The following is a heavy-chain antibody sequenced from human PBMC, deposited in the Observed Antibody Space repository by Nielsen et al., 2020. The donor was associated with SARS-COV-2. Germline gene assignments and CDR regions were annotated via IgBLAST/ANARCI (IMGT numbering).Heavy chain of an antibody. CDR2: IYYSGST. CDR3: AREGVPVAGAQLYYFYYYGVDV. CDR1: GGSISSYY. J-gene: IGHJ6*02. D-gene: IGHD2-15*01. Sequence: SETLSLTCTVSGGSISSYYWSWIRQPPGKGLEWIGYIYYSGSTNYNPSLKSRVTISVDTSKNQFSLKLSSVTAADTAVYYCAREGVPVAGAQLYYFYYYGVDVWGQGTTVTVSS. V-gene: IGHV4-59*12.